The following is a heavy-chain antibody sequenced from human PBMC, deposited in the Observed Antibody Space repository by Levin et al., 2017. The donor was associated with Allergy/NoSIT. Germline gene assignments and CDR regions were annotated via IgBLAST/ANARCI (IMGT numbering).Heavy chain of an antibody. CDR2: LYAGGTT. J-gene: IGHJ4*02. D-gene: IGHD3-10*01. Sequence: GESLKISCAASGFTVGCHYMSWVRQAPGKGLEWVSVLYAGGTTHYADSVKGRFTISRDDSENTVYFQMNSLRAEDTAVYYCARLYYYSETSDSKFDYWGQGTLVTVSS. CDR1: GFTVGCHY. CDR3: ARLYYYSETSDSKFDY. V-gene: IGHV3-53*01.